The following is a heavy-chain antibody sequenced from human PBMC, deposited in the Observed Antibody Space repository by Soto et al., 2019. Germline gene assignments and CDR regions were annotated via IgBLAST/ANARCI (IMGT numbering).Heavy chain of an antibody. CDR2: ISAYNGNT. Sequence: QVQLVQSGAEVKKPGASVKVSCKASGYTFTSYGISWVRQAPGQGLEWMGWISAYNGNTNYAQKLQGRVTMTTDTSTSTAYTELRSLRSDDTAVYYCARKAEGYCSGGSCYENWFDPWGQGTLVTVSS. D-gene: IGHD2-15*01. V-gene: IGHV1-18*01. J-gene: IGHJ5*02. CDR1: GYTFTSYG. CDR3: ARKAEGYCSGGSCYENWFDP.